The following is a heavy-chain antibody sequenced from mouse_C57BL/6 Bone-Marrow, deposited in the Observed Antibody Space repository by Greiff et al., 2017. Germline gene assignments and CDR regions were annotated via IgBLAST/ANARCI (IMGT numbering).Heavy chain of an antibody. V-gene: IGHV5-9*01. Sequence: EVKLEESGGGLVKPGGSLKLSCAASGFTFSSYTMSWVRQTPEKRLEWVATISGGGGNTYYPDSVKGRFTISRDNAKNTLYLQMSSLRSEDTALYDCARGYYYGSSLYFDYWDQGTTLTVSS. CDR2: ISGGGGNT. CDR3: ARGYYYGSSLYFDY. D-gene: IGHD1-1*01. CDR1: GFTFSSYT. J-gene: IGHJ2*01.